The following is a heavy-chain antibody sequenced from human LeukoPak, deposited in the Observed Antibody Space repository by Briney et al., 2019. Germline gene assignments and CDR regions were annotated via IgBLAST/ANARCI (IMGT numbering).Heavy chain of an antibody. V-gene: IGHV3-21*04. CDR3: AKDRIIVIPGPYSWLDS. Sequence: GGSLRLSCAASGFTFSSYSMNWVRQAPGKGLEWVSSISSSSYIYYADAVKGRFTISRDNSNNTLYLQMNSLRAEDTALYFCAKDRIIVIPGPYSWLDSWGQGALVTVSS. CDR2: ISSSSYI. D-gene: IGHD1-26*01. CDR1: GFTFSSYS. J-gene: IGHJ5*01.